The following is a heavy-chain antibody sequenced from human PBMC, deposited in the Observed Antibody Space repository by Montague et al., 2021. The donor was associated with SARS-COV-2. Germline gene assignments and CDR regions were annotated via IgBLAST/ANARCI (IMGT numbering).Heavy chain of an antibody. CDR2: IYYSRST. Sequence: SETLSLTCTVSGGSISCYYWSWIRQPPGKGLEWIGYIYYSRSTNYNPSLKSRVTISVDTSKNQFSLKVRSVTAADTAVYYCARRRERWSDAFDIWGQGTMVTVSS. V-gene: IGHV4-59*08. J-gene: IGHJ3*02. CDR1: GGSISCYY. CDR3: ARRRERWSDAFDI. D-gene: IGHD2-15*01.